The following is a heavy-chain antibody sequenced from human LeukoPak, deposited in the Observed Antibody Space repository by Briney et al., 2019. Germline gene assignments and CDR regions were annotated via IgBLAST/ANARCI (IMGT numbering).Heavy chain of an antibody. V-gene: IGHV3-21*06. Sequence: GGSLRLSCAVSGFPFSRYSLSWVRQAPGKGLEWVSSLSSSGTYIHFADSVRGRFTISRDNANNSLYLQMNSLRAEDTAVYHCAHHDYVWGSFRSWGQGTLVIVSS. CDR2: LSSSGTYI. J-gene: IGHJ5*02. D-gene: IGHD3-16*02. CDR1: GFPFSRYS. CDR3: AHHDYVWGSFRS.